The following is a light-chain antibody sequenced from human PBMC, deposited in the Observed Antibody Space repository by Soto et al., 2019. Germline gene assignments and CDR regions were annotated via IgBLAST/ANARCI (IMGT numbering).Light chain of an antibody. J-gene: IGKJ5*01. CDR3: QQSSNWIT. Sequence: EIVLTHCPSTLSFPGGERAPLSGRASQSVSSYLAWYQQKPGQAPRLLIYDASNRATGIPARFSGSGSGTDFTLTISSLETEDFAVYHCQQSSNWITFGQGTRLEIK. CDR1: QSVSSY. CDR2: DAS. V-gene: IGKV3-11*01.